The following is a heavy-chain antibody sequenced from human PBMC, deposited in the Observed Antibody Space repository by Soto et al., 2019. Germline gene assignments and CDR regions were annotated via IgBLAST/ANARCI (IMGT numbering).Heavy chain of an antibody. CDR3: ARDGYCISTRCYFWPDV. CDR1: GFSFSSYS. CDR2: ISSSTSTI. J-gene: IGHJ6*02. V-gene: IGHV3-48*02. Sequence: GGSLRLSCAASGFSFSSYSMSWVRQAPGKGLEWLSSISSSTSTIYYADSVKGRFTISRDNAKNSLYLQMNSLRDEDTAVYYCARDGYCISTRCYFWPDVWGQGTTVTVSS. D-gene: IGHD2-2*03.